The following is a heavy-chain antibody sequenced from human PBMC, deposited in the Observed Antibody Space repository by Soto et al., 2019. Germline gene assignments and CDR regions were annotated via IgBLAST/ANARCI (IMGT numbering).Heavy chain of an antibody. D-gene: IGHD2-8*02. J-gene: IGHJ6*02. CDR2: IYHSGTT. Sequence: QVQLQESGPGLVKPSGTLSLTCEVSGASLISSIRWSWVRQSPGKGLEWIGEIYHSGTTNYNPSLKSRVTISVDFPKNQFALKMNSVTAADTAVYFCARSPPYSTDTGLVYYGMDVWGQGTTVTVSS. V-gene: IGHV4-4*02. CDR3: ARSPPYSTDTGLVYYGMDV. CDR1: GASLISSIR.